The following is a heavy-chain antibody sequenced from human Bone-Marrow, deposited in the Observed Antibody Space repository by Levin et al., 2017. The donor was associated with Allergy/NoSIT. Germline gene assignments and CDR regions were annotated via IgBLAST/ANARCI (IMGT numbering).Heavy chain of an antibody. V-gene: IGHV3-30-3*01. CDR3: ARWYYYDSSGYYDGDYYGMDV. CDR2: ISYDGSNK. Sequence: GESLKISCAASGFTFSSYAMHWVRQAPGKGLEWVAVISYDGSNKYYADSVKGRFTISRDNSKNTLYLQMNSLRAEDTAVYYCARWYYYDSSGYYDGDYYGMDVWGQGTTVTVSS. D-gene: IGHD3-22*01. J-gene: IGHJ6*02. CDR1: GFTFSSYA.